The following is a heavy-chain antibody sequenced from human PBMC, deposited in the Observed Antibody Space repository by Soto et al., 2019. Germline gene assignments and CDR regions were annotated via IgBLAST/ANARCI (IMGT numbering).Heavy chain of an antibody. CDR1: GFTFSSYA. D-gene: IGHD6-13*01. J-gene: IGHJ4*02. Sequence: GGSLRLSCAASGFTFSSYAVHWVRQAPGKGLEWAAVISYDGSNKYYADSVKGRFTISRDNSKNTLYLQMNSLRAEDTAVYYCARVGSSWPKTCYFDYWGQGTLVTVSS. CDR3: ARVGSSWPKTCYFDY. V-gene: IGHV3-30-3*01. CDR2: ISYDGSNK.